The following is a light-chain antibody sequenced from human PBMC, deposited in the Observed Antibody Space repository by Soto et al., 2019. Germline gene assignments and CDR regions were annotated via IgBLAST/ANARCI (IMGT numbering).Light chain of an antibody. CDR3: KKYTRAIRT. CDR2: AAS. V-gene: IGKV1-27*01. J-gene: IGKJ1*01. CDR1: QGISNY. Sequence: DIQMTQSPSSLSASVGDRVTITCRASQGISNYLAWYQQKPGKVPKILIYAASTLQSGVTSRFSGSGSGTDFTLTISSLQPEDVATYYCKKYTRAIRTFGQGTKVEIK.